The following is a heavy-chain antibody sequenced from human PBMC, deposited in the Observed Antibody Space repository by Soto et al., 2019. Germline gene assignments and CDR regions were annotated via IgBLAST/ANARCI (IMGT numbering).Heavy chain of an antibody. D-gene: IGHD6-6*01. Sequence: PSETLSLTCTVSGGSISDFYWSWIRQPPGKGLEWIGYIYYSGSTNYNPSLKSRVTISVDTFKNQFSLNLRSMSPADTAVYYCARVGGLAARTFDYWGPGTLVTVSS. CDR1: GGSISDFY. CDR3: ARVGGLAARTFDY. J-gene: IGHJ4*02. V-gene: IGHV4-59*01. CDR2: IYYSGST.